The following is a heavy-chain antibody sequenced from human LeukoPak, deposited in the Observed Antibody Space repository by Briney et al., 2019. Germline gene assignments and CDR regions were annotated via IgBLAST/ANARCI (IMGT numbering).Heavy chain of an antibody. Sequence: GGSLRLSCAASGFTFSSYAMSWVRQAPGKGLEWVSAISGSGGRTYYADSVKGRFTISRDNSKNTLYLQMNSLRAEDTAVYYCARASLLGYCSSTSCYQFDYWGQGTLVTVSS. CDR1: GFTFSSYA. CDR3: ARASLLGYCSSTSCYQFDY. CDR2: ISGSGGRT. V-gene: IGHV3-23*01. D-gene: IGHD2-2*01. J-gene: IGHJ4*02.